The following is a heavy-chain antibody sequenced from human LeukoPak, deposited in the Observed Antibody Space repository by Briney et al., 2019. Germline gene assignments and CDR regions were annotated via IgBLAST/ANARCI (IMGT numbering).Heavy chain of an antibody. Sequence: PSETLPLTCTVSGGSISSSYWSWIRQPAGKGLEWIGRIYTSGSTNYNPSLKSRVTISVDKSKNQFSLRLSSVTAADTAVYYCARESYGDYESSDLWCQGTLVTVSS. V-gene: IGHV4-4*07. CDR2: IYTSGST. CDR1: GGSISSSY. J-gene: IGHJ4*02. CDR3: ARESYGDYESSDL. D-gene: IGHD4-17*01.